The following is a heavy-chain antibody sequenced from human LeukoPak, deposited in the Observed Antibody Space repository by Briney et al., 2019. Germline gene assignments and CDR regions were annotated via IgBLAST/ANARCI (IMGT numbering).Heavy chain of an antibody. V-gene: IGHV3-7*01. CDR2: VGRDGSEK. J-gene: IGHJ4*02. Sequence: GGSLRLSCAASGFTFSDYWMTWVRQVPGKGLEWVANVGRDGSEKNYVDSVEGRFTISRDNAKKSLDLEMNSLRVEDTALYYCAKVGTWELQRVFENWGQRTLVTLFS. CDR3: AKVGTWELQRVFEN. D-gene: IGHD1-26*01. CDR1: GFTFSDYW.